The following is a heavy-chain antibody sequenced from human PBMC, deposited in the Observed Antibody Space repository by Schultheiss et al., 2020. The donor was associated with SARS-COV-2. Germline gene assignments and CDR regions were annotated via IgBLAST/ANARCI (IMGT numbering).Heavy chain of an antibody. Sequence: GGSLRLSCTASGFTFGDYAMSWVRQAPGKGLEWVGFIRSKAYGGTTEYAASVKGRFTISRDDSKSIAYLQMNSLRAEDTAVYYCARVFHYYDSSGFDYWGQGTLVTVSS. J-gene: IGHJ4*02. CDR1: GFTFGDYA. CDR3: ARVFHYYDSSGFDY. CDR2: IRSKAYGGTT. D-gene: IGHD3-22*01. V-gene: IGHV3-49*04.